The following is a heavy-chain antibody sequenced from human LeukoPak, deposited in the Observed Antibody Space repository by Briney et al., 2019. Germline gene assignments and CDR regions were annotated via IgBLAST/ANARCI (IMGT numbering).Heavy chain of an antibody. Sequence: GASVKVSCRASGYTFTTYYIHWVRQAPGQGLEWMGWISAYNGNTNYAQKLQGRVTMTTDTSTSTAYMELRSLRSDDTAVYYCARQAVAGLEIDYWGQGTLVTVSS. V-gene: IGHV1-18*04. CDR2: ISAYNGNT. CDR1: GYTFTTYY. CDR3: ARQAVAGLEIDY. J-gene: IGHJ4*02. D-gene: IGHD6-19*01.